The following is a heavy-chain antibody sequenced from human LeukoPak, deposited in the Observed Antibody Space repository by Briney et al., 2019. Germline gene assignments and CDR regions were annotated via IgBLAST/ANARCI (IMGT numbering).Heavy chain of an antibody. D-gene: IGHD2-15*01. J-gene: IGHJ4*02. CDR3: ARRGYCSGNSCYHYDS. CDR2: IYPGDSNT. CDR1: GYRFISYW. Sequence: PGEALKISCKSSGYRFISYWIGWGRRMPGKGPEWMGTIYPGDSNTRYSPSFQGQVTISVDKSIDTAYLQWSSLKASDSAIYYCARRGYCSGNSCYHYDSWGQGTLVTVSS. V-gene: IGHV5-51*01.